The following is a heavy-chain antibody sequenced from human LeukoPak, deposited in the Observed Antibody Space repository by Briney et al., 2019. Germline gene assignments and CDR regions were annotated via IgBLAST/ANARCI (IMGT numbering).Heavy chain of an antibody. CDR1: GFTFNNYW. CDR3: ARYWGSGWFDP. V-gene: IGHV3-7*01. CDR2: IKQDGSEK. D-gene: IGHD7-27*01. Sequence: GGSLRLSCAASGFTFNNYWMSWVRQAPGKGLEWVANIKQDGSEKYYVDSVKGRFTISRDNAKNSVYLQMNSLRAEDTAVYYCARYWGSGWFDPWGQGTLVTVSS. J-gene: IGHJ5*02.